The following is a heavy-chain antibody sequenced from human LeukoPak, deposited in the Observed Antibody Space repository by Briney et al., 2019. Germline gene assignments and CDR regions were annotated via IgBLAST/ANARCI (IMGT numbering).Heavy chain of an antibody. CDR2: IGPSGRST. Sequence: GGSLRLSCAASGFTFSTYAMTWVRQAPGKGLEWVSAIGPSGRSTYYADSVRGRFTISRDNAKNSLYLQMNSLRDEDTAVYYCARLYSGNYYDDHWGQGTLVTVSS. J-gene: IGHJ4*02. D-gene: IGHD1-26*01. V-gene: IGHV3-23*01. CDR1: GFTFSTYA. CDR3: ARLYSGNYYDDH.